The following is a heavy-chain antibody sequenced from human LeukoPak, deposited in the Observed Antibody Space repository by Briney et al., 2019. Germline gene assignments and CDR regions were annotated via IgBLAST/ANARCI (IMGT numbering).Heavy chain of an antibody. Sequence: GESLKISCKGSGYRFTTYWIAWVRQMPGKGLEWMGIIYPGDSNTRYSPSFQGQVTISADKSISTAYLQWSSLKASDTAIYYCARGATSMDYWGQGTLVTVSS. D-gene: IGHD5-12*01. CDR1: GYRFTTYW. CDR2: IYPGDSNT. J-gene: IGHJ4*02. CDR3: ARGATSMDY. V-gene: IGHV5-51*01.